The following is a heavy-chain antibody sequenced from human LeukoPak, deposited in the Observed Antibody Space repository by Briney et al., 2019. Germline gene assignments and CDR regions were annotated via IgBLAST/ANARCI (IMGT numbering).Heavy chain of an antibody. D-gene: IGHD5-24*01. CDR2: IKQDGSEK. J-gene: IGHJ3*02. CDR3: ARVKDGYNRRAFDI. Sequence: PGGSLRLSCAASGFTFSSYWMSWVRQAPGEGLEWVANIKQDGSEKYYVDSVKGRFTISRGNAKNSLYLQMNSLRAEDTAVYYCARVKDGYNRRAFDIWGQGTMVTVSS. CDR1: GFTFSSYW. V-gene: IGHV3-7*01.